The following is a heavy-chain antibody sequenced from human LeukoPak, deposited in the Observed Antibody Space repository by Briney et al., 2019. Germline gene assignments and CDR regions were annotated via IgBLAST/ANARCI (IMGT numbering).Heavy chain of an antibody. CDR3: ARDLSDCTNGVCYTGSFDY. D-gene: IGHD2-8*01. CDR1: GFTFSRHW. J-gene: IGHJ4*02. CDR2: IKQDGSEK. V-gene: IGHV3-7*01. Sequence: GGSLRLSCAASGFTFSRHWMDWVRQAPGKGLEWVANIKQDGSEKYYVDSVKGRFTISRDNAKNSLYLQMNSLRAEDTAVYYCARDLSDCTNGVCYTGSFDYWGQGTLVTVSS.